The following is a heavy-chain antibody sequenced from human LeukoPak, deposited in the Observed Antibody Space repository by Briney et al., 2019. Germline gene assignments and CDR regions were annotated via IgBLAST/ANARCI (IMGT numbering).Heavy chain of an antibody. CDR3: TRDLRNKGLDP. Sequence: GGSLRLSCAASGFTFSTYWMHWVRQAPGEGLVWVSRIKSDGSDTSYADSVKGRFTISGDNAKKTLYLQMNGLRDEDTAIYYCTRDLRNKGLDPWGQGTLVTVSS. CDR1: GFTFSTYW. D-gene: IGHD2/OR15-2a*01. V-gene: IGHV3-74*01. J-gene: IGHJ5*02. CDR2: IKSDGSDT.